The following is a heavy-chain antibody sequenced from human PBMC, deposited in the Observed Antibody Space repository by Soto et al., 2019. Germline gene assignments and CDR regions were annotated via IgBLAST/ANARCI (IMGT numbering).Heavy chain of an antibody. V-gene: IGHV1-2*02. CDR3: ARDGVVPTMD. D-gene: IGHD5-12*01. J-gene: IGHJ4*02. Sequence: QVQMVQSGAEVKKPGASVKVSCKASGNSFTGYYVQWVRQAPGQGLEWMGWINPKSGGTNYAQKFQGRVTMTRDTSINTAYMELSSLRSDDTAVYFCARDGVVPTMDWGQGTLVTVSS. CDR2: INPKSGGT. CDR1: GNSFTGYY.